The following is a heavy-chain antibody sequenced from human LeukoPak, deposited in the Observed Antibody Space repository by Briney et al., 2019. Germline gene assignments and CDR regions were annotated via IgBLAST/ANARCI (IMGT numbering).Heavy chain of an antibody. CDR3: AKSGLYCSSTSCQPGYFQH. CDR2: IRGSGGST. V-gene: IGHV3-23*01. D-gene: IGHD2-2*01. Sequence: GGSLRLSCAASGFTFSSYAMSWVRQAPGKGLEWVSAIRGSGGSTYYADSVKGRFTISRDNSKNTLYLQMNSLRAEDTAVYYCAKSGLYCSSTSCQPGYFQHWGQGTLVTVSS. CDR1: GFTFSSYA. J-gene: IGHJ1*01.